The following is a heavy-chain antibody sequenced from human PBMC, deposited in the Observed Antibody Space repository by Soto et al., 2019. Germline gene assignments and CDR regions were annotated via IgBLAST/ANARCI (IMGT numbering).Heavy chain of an antibody. J-gene: IGHJ6*02. V-gene: IGHV3-23*01. D-gene: IGHD6-13*01. CDR2: ISGSGGSS. CDR1: GFAFSTYA. CDR3: AKVTKRAAAGRYEYYKYGMGV. Sequence: PGGSLRLSCAAAGFAFSTYAMTWVRQAPGKGLEWVSVISGSGGSSYYAASVKGRFTISRDNSKNTLFLQMNGLRAEDTAVYYCAKVTKRAAAGRYEYYKYGMGVWGQGTTVTVSS.